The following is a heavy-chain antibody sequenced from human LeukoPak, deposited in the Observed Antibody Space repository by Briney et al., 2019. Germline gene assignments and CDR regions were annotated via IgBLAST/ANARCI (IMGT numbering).Heavy chain of an antibody. CDR2: ISAYSGNT. J-gene: IGHJ4*02. D-gene: IGHD1-26*01. CDR3: ARDSGSYYVEPEGCDY. CDR1: GYTFTSYG. Sequence: ASVKVSCKASGYTFTSYGFNWVRQAPGQGLEWMGWISAYSGNTNYAQKLQGRVTMTTDTSTSTAYMELRSLRSDDTAVYYCARDSGSYYVEPEGCDYWGQGTLVSVFS. V-gene: IGHV1-18*01.